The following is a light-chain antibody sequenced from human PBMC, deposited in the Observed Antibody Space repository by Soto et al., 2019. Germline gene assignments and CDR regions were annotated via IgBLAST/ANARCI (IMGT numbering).Light chain of an antibody. J-gene: IGKJ1*01. V-gene: IGKV1-5*01. CDR3: QQYNSYSWT. CDR1: QRIGSW. Sequence: DIQMTQSPSTLSASVGDRVTITCRASQRIGSWLAWYQQKPGKAPKLLIYDASNLQTGVPSRFSGSGSGTEYTLTISSLQPDDFATYYCQQYNSYSWTLGQGTKVDIK. CDR2: DAS.